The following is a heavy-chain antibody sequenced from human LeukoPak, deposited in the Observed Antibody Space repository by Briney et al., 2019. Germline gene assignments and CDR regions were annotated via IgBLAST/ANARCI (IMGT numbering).Heavy chain of an antibody. D-gene: IGHD3-10*01. V-gene: IGHV5-51*01. CDR1: GYRFSSYW. CDR2: MYPGDSDT. J-gene: IGHJ5*02. Sequence: GESLKISCQGSGYRFSSYWIGWVRQMPGRGLEWMGTMYPGDSDTRYSPSFQGQVTMSVDKSITTAYLEWSGLKASDTAMYYCARDYGSGSGNWFDAWGPGTLVTVSS. CDR3: ARDYGSGSGNWFDA.